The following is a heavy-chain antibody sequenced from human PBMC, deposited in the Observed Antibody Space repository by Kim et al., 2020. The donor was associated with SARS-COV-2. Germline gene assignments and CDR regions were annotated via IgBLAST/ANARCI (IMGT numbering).Heavy chain of an antibody. CDR1: GYSFTDYY. D-gene: IGHD2-2*01. V-gene: IGHV1-2*06. CDR3: ARDLKPGYCTSTHCLDNNW. CDR2: INPNSGVT. Sequence: ASVKVSCKTSGYSFTDYYINWVRQAPGQGLEWMGRINPNSGVTNYAQKFQDRVTVTRDTSINTAYMELTSLTSDDTAGYFCARDLKPGYCTSTHCLDNNW. J-gene: IGHJ5*01.